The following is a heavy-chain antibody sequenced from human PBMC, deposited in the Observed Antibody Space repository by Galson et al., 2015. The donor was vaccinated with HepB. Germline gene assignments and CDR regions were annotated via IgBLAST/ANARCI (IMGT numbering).Heavy chain of an antibody. V-gene: IGHV1-3*01. Sequence: SVKVSCKASGGTFSSYAISWVRQAPGQGLEWMGWINAGNGNTKYSQKFQGRVTITRDTSASTAYMELSSLRSEDTAVYYCARDRLAVAGTRYFDLWGRGTLVTVSS. D-gene: IGHD6-19*01. CDR3: ARDRLAVAGTRYFDL. J-gene: IGHJ2*01. CDR2: INAGNGNT. CDR1: GGTFSSYA.